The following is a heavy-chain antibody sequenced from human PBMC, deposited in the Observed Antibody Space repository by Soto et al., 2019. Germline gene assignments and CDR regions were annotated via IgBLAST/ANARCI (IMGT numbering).Heavy chain of an antibody. CDR2: IYYSGST. Sequence: EALSLTWTFGGVSISRYYWSGIRRPPGKGLEWIGYIYYSGSTNYNPSLKSRFTISVDTSKNQCSLKLSSVTAADTAVYYCARGGGDLDYWGQGTLVTVSS. CDR3: ARGGGDLDY. J-gene: IGHJ4*02. V-gene: IGHV4-59*01. CDR1: GVSISRYY. D-gene: IGHD2-21*02.